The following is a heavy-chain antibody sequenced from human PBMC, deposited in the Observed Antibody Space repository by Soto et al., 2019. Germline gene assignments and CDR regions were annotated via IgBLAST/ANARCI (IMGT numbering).Heavy chain of an antibody. Sequence: SEALSLTCTVSAGSTSPGGHYWSWIRQHPGKGLEWIGYIYYSGSTYYNPSLKSRVTISVDTSKNQFSLKLSSVTAADTAVYYCARVGYYFYGDYPNRLAPRGRRTPVPVS. CDR1: AGSTSPGGHY. D-gene: IGHD4-17*01. V-gene: IGHV4-31*03. CDR3: ARVGYYFYGDYPNRLAP. CDR2: IYYSGST. J-gene: IGHJ5*02.